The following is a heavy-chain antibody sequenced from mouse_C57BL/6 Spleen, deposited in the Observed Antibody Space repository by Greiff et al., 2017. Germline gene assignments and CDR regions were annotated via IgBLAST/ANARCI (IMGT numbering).Heavy chain of an antibody. CDR1: GYTFTSYW. CDR2: IDPSDSYT. J-gene: IGHJ1*03. Sequence: VQLQQPGAELVMPGASVKLSCKASGYTFTSYWMHWVKQRPGQGLEWIGEIDPSDSYTNYNQKFKGKSTLTVDKSSSTAYMQLSSLTAEDSAVYYCASGRWLLRDFDGWGTGTTVTVSS. CDR3: ASGRWLLRDFDG. D-gene: IGHD2-3*01. V-gene: IGHV1-69*01.